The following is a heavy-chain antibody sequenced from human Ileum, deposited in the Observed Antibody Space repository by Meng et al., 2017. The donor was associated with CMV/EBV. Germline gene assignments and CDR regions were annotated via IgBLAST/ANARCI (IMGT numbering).Heavy chain of an antibody. V-gene: IGHV3-7*01. D-gene: IGHD6-19*01. J-gene: IGHJ5*02. Sequence: LSCTASGFTFSRYWLGWVRQAPGKGLEWVDNIKQDGSEKYYVDSVKGRFTISRDNAKNSLYLQMNSLRAEDTAVYYCARRLGNWFDPWGQGTLVTVSS. CDR3: ARRLGNWFDP. CDR2: IKQDGSEK. CDR1: GFTFSRYW.